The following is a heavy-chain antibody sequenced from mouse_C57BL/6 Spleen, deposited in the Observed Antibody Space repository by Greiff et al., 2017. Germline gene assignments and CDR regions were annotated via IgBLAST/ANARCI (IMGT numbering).Heavy chain of an antibody. CDR3: ARDNWDLSY. J-gene: IGHJ3*01. CDR2: ISDGGSYT. V-gene: IGHV5-4*01. CDR1: GFTFSSYA. Sequence: EVKVVESGGGLVKPGGSLKLSCAASGFTFSSYAMSWVRQTPEKRLEWVATISDGGSYTYYPDNVKGRFTISRDNAKNNLYLQMSHLKSEDTAMYYCARDNWDLSYWGQGTLVTVSA. D-gene: IGHD4-1*01.